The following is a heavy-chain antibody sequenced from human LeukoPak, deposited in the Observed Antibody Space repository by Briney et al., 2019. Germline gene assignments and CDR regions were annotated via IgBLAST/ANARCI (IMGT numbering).Heavy chain of an antibody. CDR2: ISHSGTT. CDR1: GGSIDITNY. V-gene: IGHV4-4*02. CDR3: TRENRPFCPFAY. D-gene: IGHD2/OR15-2a*01. J-gene: IGHJ4*02. Sequence: SETVSLTCGVSGGSIDITNYWSWVRQAPGKGLEWIGEISHSGTTNYNPSLRSRVTMFLDRANNQFSLSLTSVTAADSAVYYCTRENRPFCPFAYWGQGVLVTASS.